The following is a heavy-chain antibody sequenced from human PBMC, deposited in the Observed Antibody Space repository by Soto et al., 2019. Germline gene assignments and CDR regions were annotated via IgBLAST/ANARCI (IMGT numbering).Heavy chain of an antibody. CDR1: GGTFSSYT. Sequence: QVQLVQSGAEVKKPGSSVKVSCKASGGTFSSYTISWVRQAPGQGLEWMGRIIPILGKANYAQKFQGRVTITADKSTSTAYMELSSLRSEDTAVYYCARAGSYCSSTSCYFAFDIWGQGTMVTVSS. CDR3: ARAGSYCSSTSCYFAFDI. D-gene: IGHD2-2*01. CDR2: IIPILGKA. V-gene: IGHV1-69*08. J-gene: IGHJ3*02.